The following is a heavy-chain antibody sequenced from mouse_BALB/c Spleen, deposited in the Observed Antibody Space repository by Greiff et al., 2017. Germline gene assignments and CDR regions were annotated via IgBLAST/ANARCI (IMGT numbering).Heavy chain of an antibody. Sequence: QVQLQQSGAELVKPGASVKLSCKASGYTFTSYYMYWVKQRPGQGLEWIGEINPSNGGTNFNEKFKSKATLTVDKSSSTAYMQLSSLTSEDSAVYYCTRSIDGYPWFAYGGQGTLVTVSA. V-gene: IGHV1S81*02. D-gene: IGHD2-3*01. CDR1: GYTFTSYY. CDR3: TRSIDGYPWFAY. CDR2: INPSNGGT. J-gene: IGHJ3*01.